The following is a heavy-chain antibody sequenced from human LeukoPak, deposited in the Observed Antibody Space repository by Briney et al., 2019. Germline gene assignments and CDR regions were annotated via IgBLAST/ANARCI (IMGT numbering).Heavy chain of an antibody. CDR2: INHSGST. J-gene: IGHJ3*02. Sequence: SETLSLTCAVYGGSFSGYYWSWIRQPPGKGLEWIGEINHSGSTNYNPSLKSRITISLDTSKNQFSLKLTSATAADTAIYYCARQGPGGRAFDMWGQGTMVTVSS. D-gene: IGHD2-8*02. V-gene: IGHV4-34*01. CDR1: GGSFSGYY. CDR3: ARQGPGGRAFDM.